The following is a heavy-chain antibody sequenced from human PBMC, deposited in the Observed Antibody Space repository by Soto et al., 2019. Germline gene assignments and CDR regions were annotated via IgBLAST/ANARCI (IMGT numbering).Heavy chain of an antibody. V-gene: IGHV4-30-2*01. Sequence: TLPLTCAVSGGSSSSGGYCWSWIRPPPGKGLEWIGYIYHSGSTYYNPSLKSRVTISVDRSKNQFSLKLSSVTAADTAVYYCARGPPLGYWGQGTLVTVSS. CDR2: IYHSGST. CDR1: GGSSSSGGYC. J-gene: IGHJ4*02. CDR3: ARGPPLGY.